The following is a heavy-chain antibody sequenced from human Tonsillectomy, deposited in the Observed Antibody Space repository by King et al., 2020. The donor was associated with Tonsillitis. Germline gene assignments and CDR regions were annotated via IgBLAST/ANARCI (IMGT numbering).Heavy chain of an antibody. Sequence: VQLVESGGGLVQPGGSLRISCAASGFTFSSYWMSWVRQAPGKGLEWVANIKQDGSEKYYVDSVKGRFTISRDNVKNSLYLQMNSLRDADTAVYYCAIDLTYYDILTGYYNGAFDIWGQGTMVTVSS. CDR3: AIDLTYYDILTGYYNGAFDI. CDR1: GFTFSSYW. V-gene: IGHV3-7*01. CDR2: IKQDGSEK. D-gene: IGHD3-9*01. J-gene: IGHJ3*02.